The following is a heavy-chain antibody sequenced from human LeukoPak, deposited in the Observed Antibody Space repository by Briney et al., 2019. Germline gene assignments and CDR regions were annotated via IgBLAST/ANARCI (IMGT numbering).Heavy chain of an antibody. CDR1: GDSVSSNSAA. CDR3: ARAEAGTPVIVNQYYFDY. CDR2: TYYRSKWYN. D-gene: IGHD6-19*01. Sequence: SQTLSLTCAISGDSVSSNSAAWNWIRQSPSRGLEWLGRTYYRSKWYNDYAVSVKSRITISPDTSKNQFSLQLNSVTPEDTAVYYCARAEAGTPVIVNQYYFDYWGQGTLVTVSS. V-gene: IGHV6-1*01. J-gene: IGHJ4*02.